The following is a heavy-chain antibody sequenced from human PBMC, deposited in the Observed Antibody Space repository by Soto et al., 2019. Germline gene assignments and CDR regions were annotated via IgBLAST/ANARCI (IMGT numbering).Heavy chain of an antibody. D-gene: IGHD5-18*01. CDR1: GGSFSGYY. Sequence: PSETLSLTCAVYGGSFSGYYWSGIRQPPGKGLEWIGEINHSGSTNYNPSLKSRVTISVDTSKNQFSLKLSSVTLEDTAVYYCAREGAGYRYGYWYFDLWGRGTLVT. CDR3: AREGAGYRYGYWYFDL. CDR2: INHSGST. J-gene: IGHJ2*01. V-gene: IGHV4-34*01.